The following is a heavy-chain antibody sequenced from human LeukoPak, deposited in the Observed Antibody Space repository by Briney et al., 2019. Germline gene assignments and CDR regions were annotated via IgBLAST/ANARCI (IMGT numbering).Heavy chain of an antibody. Sequence: GGSLRLSCAASGFTFSSYWMSWVRQAPGKGLEWVANIKQDGSEKYYVDSVKGRFTISRDNAKNSLYLQMNSLRAEDTAVYYCARVPDSSGYLGHYYYYGMDVWGQGTTVTVSS. D-gene: IGHD3-22*01. CDR2: IKQDGSEK. V-gene: IGHV3-7*01. J-gene: IGHJ6*02. CDR1: GFTFSSYW. CDR3: ARVPDSSGYLGHYYYYGMDV.